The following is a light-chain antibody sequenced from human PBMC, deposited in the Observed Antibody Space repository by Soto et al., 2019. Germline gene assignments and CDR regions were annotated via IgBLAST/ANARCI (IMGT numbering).Light chain of an antibody. J-gene: IGLJ2*01. CDR1: SSDVGSYNL. Sequence: LTQPASVSGSPGQSITISCTGTSSDVGSYNLVSWYQQHPGKAPKLMIYEGSKRPSGVSNRFSGSKSGNTASLTISGLQAEDEADYYCCSYAGSSTYVVFGGGTQLTVL. V-gene: IGLV2-23*01. CDR3: CSYAGSSTYVV. CDR2: EGS.